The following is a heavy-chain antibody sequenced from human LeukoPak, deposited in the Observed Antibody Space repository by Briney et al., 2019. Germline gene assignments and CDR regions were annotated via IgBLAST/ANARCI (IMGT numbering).Heavy chain of an antibody. V-gene: IGHV1-69*01. CDR2: IIPIFGTA. CDR1: GGTFSSYA. CDR3: ARDEANDAFDI. Sequence: SVKVSFQASGGTFSSYAISWVRPAPGQGLEWMGGIIPIFGTANYAQKFQGRVTITADESTSTAYMELSSLRSEDTAVYYCARDEANDAFDIWGQGTMVTVSS. J-gene: IGHJ3*02.